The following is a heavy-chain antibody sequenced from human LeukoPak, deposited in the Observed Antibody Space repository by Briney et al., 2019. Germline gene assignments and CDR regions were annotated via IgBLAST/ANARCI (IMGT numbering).Heavy chain of an antibody. CDR2: ISAYNGNT. D-gene: IGHD5-18*01. V-gene: IGHV1-18*01. CDR1: GYTFTSYG. J-gene: IGHJ6*02. Sequence: ASVKVSCKASGYTFTSYGISWVRQAPGQGLEWMGWISAYNGNTNYAQKLQGRVTMTTDTSTSTAYMELRSLRSDDTAVYYCARFRIQLWLHAVYYYGMDVWGQGTTVTVSS. CDR3: ARFRIQLWLHAVYYYGMDV.